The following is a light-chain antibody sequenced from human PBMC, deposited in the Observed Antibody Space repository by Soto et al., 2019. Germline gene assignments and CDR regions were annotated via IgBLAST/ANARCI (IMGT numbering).Light chain of an antibody. CDR3: QHYNNWPPWT. CDR1: QSVSSN. V-gene: IGKV3-15*01. J-gene: IGKJ1*01. CDR2: GAS. Sequence: EIVMTQYPATLSVSPGERATLSCRASQSVSSNLAWYQQKPGQAPRLLIYGASTRATGIPARFSGSGSGTEFTLTISSLQSEDFAMYYCQHYNNWPPWTFGQGTKVEIK.